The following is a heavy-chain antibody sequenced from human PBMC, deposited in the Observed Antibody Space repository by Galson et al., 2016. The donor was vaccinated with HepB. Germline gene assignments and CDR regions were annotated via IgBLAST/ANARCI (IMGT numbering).Heavy chain of an antibody. D-gene: IGHD4-23*01. J-gene: IGHJ6*02. V-gene: IGHV3-33*08. CDR2: IWYDGSNR. Sequence: SLRLSCAASGFTFTNYGMHWVRQAPGTGLEWVAFIWYDGSNRYYADSVKGRFSISSDNSKNTLYLHMSSLRAEDTAVYYCARDLDYGHNSGYGYYYYSGMDVWGRGTTVTVSS. CDR1: GFTFTNYG. CDR3: ARDLDYGHNSGYGYYYYSGMDV.